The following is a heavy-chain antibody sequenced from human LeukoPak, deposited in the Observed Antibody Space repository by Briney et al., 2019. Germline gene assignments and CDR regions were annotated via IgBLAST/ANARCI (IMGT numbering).Heavy chain of an antibody. Sequence: PSETLSLTCAVYGGSFSGYYWSWVRQAPGKGLEWVANIKQDGSEKYYVDSVKGRFTISRDNAKNSLYLQMNSLRAEDTAVYYCARLHYYYYMDVWGKGTTVTISS. J-gene: IGHJ6*03. V-gene: IGHV3-7*01. CDR3: ARLHYYYYMDV. CDR2: IKQDGSEK. CDR1: GGSFSGYY.